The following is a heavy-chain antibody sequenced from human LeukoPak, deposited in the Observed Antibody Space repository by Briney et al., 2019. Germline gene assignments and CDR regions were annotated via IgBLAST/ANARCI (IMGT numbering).Heavy chain of an antibody. CDR1: DGSINSYY. J-gene: IGHJ5*02. V-gene: IGHV4-59*06. CDR2: IYYSGRT. D-gene: IGHD4-17*01. CDR3: ARVRDGDYGYIGFDP. Sequence: SETLSLTCSVSDGSINSYYWSWIRQHPGKGLEWIGYIYYSGRTYYNPSLKSRVTISVDTSKNQFSLKLSSVTAADTAVYHCARVRDGDYGYIGFDPWGQGTLVTVSS.